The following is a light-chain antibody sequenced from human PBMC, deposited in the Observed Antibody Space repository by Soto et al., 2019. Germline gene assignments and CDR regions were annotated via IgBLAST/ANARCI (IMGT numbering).Light chain of an antibody. J-gene: IGKJ5*01. V-gene: IGKV1-12*01. CDR2: AAS. CDR3: QEASRIPIT. CDR1: QDIRSS. Sequence: DIQMTQSPSSVSASVGDRVTITCRASQDIRSSLAWYQQRPGKAPNILIYAASTLQSGVPSRFSGSGSGTDCTLPISYLQAEDFSTYYCQEASRIPITFGQGTRLEI.